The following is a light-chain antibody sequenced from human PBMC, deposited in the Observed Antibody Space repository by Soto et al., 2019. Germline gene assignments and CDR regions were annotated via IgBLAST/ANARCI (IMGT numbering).Light chain of an antibody. J-gene: IGKJ2*01. Sequence: EIVLTQSPGTLFLSLVERATRSCRASQSVRSGYFAWYQKQRGQAPRLLIYDAFSRATGIPDRYSGSGSGTDFTLSIRRLETEDFAVYYCQQYETSPYAFGQGTKLEI. CDR3: QQYETSPYA. CDR1: QSVRSGY. CDR2: DAF. V-gene: IGKV3-20*01.